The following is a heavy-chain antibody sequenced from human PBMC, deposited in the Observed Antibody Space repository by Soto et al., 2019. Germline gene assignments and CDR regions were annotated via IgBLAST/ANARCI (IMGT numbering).Heavy chain of an antibody. D-gene: IGHD3-10*01. J-gene: IGHJ5*02. CDR1: GGSISSGAYY. Sequence: PSETLSLTCTVSGGSISSGAYYWSWVRQPPGKGLEWIGYIYYSGGTYYNPSLKSRVTISVDTSKNQFSLKLSSVTAADTAVYYCARLYMVRGVMDWFDPWGQGTLVTVSS. CDR2: IYYSGGT. CDR3: ARLYMVRGVMDWFDP. V-gene: IGHV4-30-4*01.